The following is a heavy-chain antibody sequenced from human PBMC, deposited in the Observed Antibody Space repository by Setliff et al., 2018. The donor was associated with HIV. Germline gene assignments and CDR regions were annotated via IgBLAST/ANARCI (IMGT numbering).Heavy chain of an antibody. J-gene: IGHJ2*01. Sequence: GGSLRLSCAASGFTLTSYWMHWVRQAPGKGLVYVSHINGDGSTTTYADSVKGRFTISRDNAKNTLYLQMNSLRAEDTAVYYCTRDYRNLGFDLWGRGSLVTVSS. V-gene: IGHV3-74*01. CDR1: GFTLTSYW. CDR2: INGDGSTT. D-gene: IGHD4-4*01. CDR3: TRDYRNLGFDL.